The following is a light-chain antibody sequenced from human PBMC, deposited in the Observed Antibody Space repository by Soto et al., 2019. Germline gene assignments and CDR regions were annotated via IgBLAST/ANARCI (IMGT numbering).Light chain of an antibody. CDR3: QQYNNLPFS. CDR2: GAS. V-gene: IGKV3-15*01. CDR1: QSVSSN. J-gene: IGKJ3*01. Sequence: EIVMTQSQATLYVSPGEKATLSCRASQSVSSNLAWYQQKPGQAPRLLIYGASTRATGITARFSGSGSGTEFTLTISSLQSEDFAVYYCQQYNNLPFSCGPATKVDIK.